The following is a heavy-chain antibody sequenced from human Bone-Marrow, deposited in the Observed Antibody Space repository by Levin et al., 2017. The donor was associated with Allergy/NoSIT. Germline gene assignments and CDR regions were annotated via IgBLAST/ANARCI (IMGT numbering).Heavy chain of an antibody. CDR1: GFTFSDHY. V-gene: IGHV3-11*05. CDR3: ARGRLASVGTGDLDPFDV. CDR2: ISTLSNYE. Sequence: PGGSLRLSCTGSGFTFSDHYMNWVRQAPGKGLEWLSYISTLSNYEKYADSVKGRFFIARDNAKRSIFLQMNTLRTDVTAVYYCARGRLASVGTGDLDPFDVWGHGTRVTVSS. J-gene: IGHJ3*01. D-gene: IGHD6-13*01.